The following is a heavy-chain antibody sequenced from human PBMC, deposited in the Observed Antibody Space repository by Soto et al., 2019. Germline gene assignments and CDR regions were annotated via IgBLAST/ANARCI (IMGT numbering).Heavy chain of an antibody. D-gene: IGHD3-10*01. J-gene: IGHJ4*02. CDR2: ISGSGGST. CDR1: GFTFSSYA. CDR3: AKWGYYYGSGSYLAY. Sequence: GSLRLSCAASGFTFSSYAMSWVRQAPGKGLEWVSAISGSGGSTYYADSVKGRFTISRDNSKNTLYLQMNSLRAEDTAVYYCAKWGYYYGSGSYLAYWGQGTLVTVSS. V-gene: IGHV3-23*01.